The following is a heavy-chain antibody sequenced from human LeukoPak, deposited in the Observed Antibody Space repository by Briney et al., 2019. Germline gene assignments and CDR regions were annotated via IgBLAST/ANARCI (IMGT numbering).Heavy chain of an antibody. CDR1: GYTLTELS. CDR2: FDPEDGET. J-gene: IGHJ5*02. Sequence: ASVKVSCKVSGYTLTELSMHWVRQAPGKGLEWMGGFDPEDGETIYAQKFQGRVTMTEDTSTDTAYMELSSLRSEDTAVYYCATDSDCSGGSCYSVDWLDPWGQGTLVTVSS. D-gene: IGHD2-15*01. V-gene: IGHV1-24*01. CDR3: ATDSDCSGGSCYSVDWLDP.